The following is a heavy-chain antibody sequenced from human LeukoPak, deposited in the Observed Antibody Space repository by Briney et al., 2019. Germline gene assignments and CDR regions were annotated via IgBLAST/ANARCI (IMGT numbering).Heavy chain of an antibody. V-gene: IGHV3-74*01. CDR2: INSDGRST. D-gene: IGHD3-10*01. Sequence: GRSLRLSCAASGFTFSNYWMHWVRQAPGKGLVWVSRINSDGRSTNYADSVKGRFTISRDNSKNTLYLQMNSLRAEDTAVYYCAKVGDYYGSGSDYYYMDVWGKGTTVTISS. J-gene: IGHJ6*03. CDR1: GFTFSNYW. CDR3: AKVGDYYGSGSDYYYMDV.